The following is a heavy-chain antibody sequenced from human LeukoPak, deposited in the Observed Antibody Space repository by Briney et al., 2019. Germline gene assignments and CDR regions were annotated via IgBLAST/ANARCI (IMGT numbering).Heavy chain of an antibody. CDR2: INPNSGGT. J-gene: IGHJ6*02. Sequence: ASVTVSCKSSGYTFTGYYMHWVRQAPGQGLAWMGWINPNSGGTNYAQRFQGRVTMTRDTSISTAYMELSRLRSDDTAVYYCARGAPGYYYYGMDVWGQGTTVTVSS. CDR1: GYTFTGYY. V-gene: IGHV1-2*02. CDR3: ARGAPGYYYYGMDV. D-gene: IGHD1-26*01.